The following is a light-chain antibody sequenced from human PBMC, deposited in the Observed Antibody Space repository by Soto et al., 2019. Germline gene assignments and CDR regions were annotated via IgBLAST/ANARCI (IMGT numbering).Light chain of an antibody. CDR3: QLYSRSPRQIT. V-gene: IGKV3-20*01. CDR1: LSVGSSS. J-gene: IGKJ5*01. Sequence: GLTLSPAALSLTPRERATLCCRAPLSVGSSSLGLNQQKPGPAPRLVIFDISKRATGIPDRFSGSGSGTDCTLTISRLEPEDFAVYYCQLYSRSPRQITFGQGTLLEIK. CDR2: DIS.